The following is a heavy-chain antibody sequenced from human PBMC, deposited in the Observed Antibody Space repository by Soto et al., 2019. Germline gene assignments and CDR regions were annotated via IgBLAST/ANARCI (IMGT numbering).Heavy chain of an antibody. V-gene: IGHV3-20*04. Sequence: EVQLVESGGGAVRPGGSLRLFCAASGFPFDDYGMSWVRQAPGKGLEWVSGINRHGGSTGYADSVKGRFTISRDNAKNSLHLHMNSLRAEDTAFYYCARTPGYYGDFFDYWGQGTLVTVSA. CDR2: INRHGGST. D-gene: IGHD4-17*01. CDR3: ARTPGYYGDFFDY. J-gene: IGHJ4*02. CDR1: GFPFDDYG.